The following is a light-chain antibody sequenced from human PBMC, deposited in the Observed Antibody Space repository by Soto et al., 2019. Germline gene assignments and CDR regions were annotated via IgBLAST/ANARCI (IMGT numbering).Light chain of an antibody. CDR3: QQYGPT. CDR2: AAS. CDR1: QSISTNY. J-gene: IGKJ5*01. V-gene: IGKV3-20*01. Sequence: EVVLTQSPGTLSLSPGERATLSCRASQSISTNYLAWYQQKPGQAPKLLIYAASSRLTGIPDRFSGSGSGTDFTLTISRLEPEDFALYYCQQYGPTFGQGTRLDIK.